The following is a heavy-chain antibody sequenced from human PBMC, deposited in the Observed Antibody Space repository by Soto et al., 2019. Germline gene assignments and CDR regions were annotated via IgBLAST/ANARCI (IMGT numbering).Heavy chain of an antibody. J-gene: IGHJ6*02. CDR1: GYTFTSYG. D-gene: IGHD1-26*01. Sequence: ASVKVSCKASGYTFTSYGFSWLRQAPGQGLEWMGWISAHNGDTIYAQKFQDRITMTTDTSTNTAYLELRSLKAGDTAVFYCARSSGTYPPSRYYYGLDVWGQGTTVTVSS. V-gene: IGHV1-18*01. CDR3: ARSSGTYPPSRYYYGLDV. CDR2: ISAHNGDT.